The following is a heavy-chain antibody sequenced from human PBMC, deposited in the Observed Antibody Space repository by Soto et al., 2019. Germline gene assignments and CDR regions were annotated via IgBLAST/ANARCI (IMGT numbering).Heavy chain of an antibody. V-gene: IGHV4-30-4*01. CDR1: GDSVSSGNYY. CDR3: ARGVVFGEATFWYFDL. D-gene: IGHD3-10*01. CDR2: IFYSGNT. Sequence: QVQLQESGPGLVKPSQTLSLTCTVSGDSVSSGNYYWSWIRQPPGKGLEWIGYIFYSGNTYYNPSLKSRVTISVNTSSNHFSLRLNSVTAADTAVYYCARGVVFGEATFWYFDLWGRGTLVTVSS. J-gene: IGHJ2*01.